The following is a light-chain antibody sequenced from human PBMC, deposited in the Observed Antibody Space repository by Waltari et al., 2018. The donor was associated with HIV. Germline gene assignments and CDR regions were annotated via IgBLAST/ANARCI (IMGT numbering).Light chain of an antibody. J-gene: IGLJ2*01. CDR1: SSNIGNNY. Sequence: HSVLTQPPSVSAAPGQKVTISCSGSSSNIGNNYVSWYQQHPETAPKLLIYDRKKRPSGIPDGFSGSKSVTSATLGITVLQTGGEADNYGGTWESSLGAGVFGGETKLTVL. CDR2: DRK. CDR3: GTWESSLGAGV. V-gene: IGLV1-51*01.